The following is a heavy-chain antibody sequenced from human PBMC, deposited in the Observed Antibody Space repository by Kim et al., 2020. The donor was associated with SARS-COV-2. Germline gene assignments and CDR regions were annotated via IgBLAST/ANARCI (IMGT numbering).Heavy chain of an antibody. CDR3: ARSGGWLQYDS. J-gene: IGHJ4*02. CDR1: GGSISSYY. D-gene: IGHD4-4*01. CDR2: ISYRGST. Sequence: SETLSLTCTVSGGSISSYYWSWIRQPPGKGLEWIGYISYRGSTNYNPSLRSRVTVSVDTSKNQFSLKLSSVTAADTAVYFCARSGGWLQYDSWGQGTLGT. V-gene: IGHV4-59*08.